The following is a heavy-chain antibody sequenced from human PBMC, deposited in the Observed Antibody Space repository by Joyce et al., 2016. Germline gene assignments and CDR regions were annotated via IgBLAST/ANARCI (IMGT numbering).Heavy chain of an antibody. CDR3: AKVAEGSAVYFYYMDV. V-gene: IGHV3-23*01. D-gene: IGHD6-6*01. CDR1: GFTFSSYA. CDR2: ISGSGGSI. Sequence: EVQLLESGGGLVQPAGSLRLSCAASGFTFSSYAMSGVRQAPGKGLEWVAVISGSGGSIYAADSVKGRFTFSRDNSKNTLYLQMNSLRAEDTAVYYCAKVAEGSAVYFYYMDVWGKGTTVTVSS. J-gene: IGHJ6*03.